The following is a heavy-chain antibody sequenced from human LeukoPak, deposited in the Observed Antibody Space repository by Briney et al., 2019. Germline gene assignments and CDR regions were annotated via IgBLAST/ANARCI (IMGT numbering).Heavy chain of an antibody. J-gene: IGHJ5*02. CDR3: ARGGESWFGELLYWFDP. CDR1: GYTFTSYD. CDR2: MNPNSGNT. Sequence: ASVKVSCKASGYTFTSYDINWVRQATGQGLEWMGWMNPNSGNTGYAQKFQGRVTMTRNTSISTAYMELSSLRSEDTAVYYCARGGESWFGELLYWFDPWGQGTLATVSS. V-gene: IGHV1-8*01. D-gene: IGHD3-10*01.